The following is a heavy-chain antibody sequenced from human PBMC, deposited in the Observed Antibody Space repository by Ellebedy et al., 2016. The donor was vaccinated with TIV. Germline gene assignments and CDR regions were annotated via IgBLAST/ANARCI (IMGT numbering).Heavy chain of an antibody. J-gene: IGHJ2*01. D-gene: IGHD2-21*02. V-gene: IGHV1-2*04. CDR1: GYTFTGYY. CDR2: INPNSGGT. CDR3: ARGRAYCGGDCPYWYFDL. Sequence: ASVKVSXXASGYTFTGYYMHWVRQAPGQGLEWMGWINPNSGGTNYAQKFQGWVTMTRDTSISTAYMELRSLRSDDTAVYYCARGRAYCGGDCPYWYFDLWGRGTLVTVSS.